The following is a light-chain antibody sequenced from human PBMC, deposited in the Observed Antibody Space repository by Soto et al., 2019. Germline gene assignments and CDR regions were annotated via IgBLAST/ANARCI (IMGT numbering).Light chain of an antibody. J-gene: IGKJ3*01. V-gene: IGKV1-27*01. Sequence: DIQLTQSPPSLSASVGDRVTITCRASQAISIYVAWYQQTPWKIPKLLILSASTVQSGVPSRFSGSGSVTDFTLTISNLQPEDVATYYCQKYNSAPLSFGPGTKVDLK. CDR3: QKYNSAPLS. CDR1: QAISIY. CDR2: SAS.